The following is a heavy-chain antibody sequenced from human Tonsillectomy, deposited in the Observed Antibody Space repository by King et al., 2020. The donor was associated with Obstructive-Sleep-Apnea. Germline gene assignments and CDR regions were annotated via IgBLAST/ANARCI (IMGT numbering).Heavy chain of an antibody. Sequence: VQLVESGGGLVQPGGSLRLSCVASGFTFSSYSMDWVRQAPGKGLEWVSVISGSSGNTYYADSVKGRFTISRDNSKDTVYLQMNSLRAEDTAVYYCAKHIARACTLDYWGQGTLVTVSS. CDR2: ISGSSGNT. D-gene: IGHD6-13*01. CDR3: AKHIARACTLDY. CDR1: GFTFSSYS. V-gene: IGHV3-23*04. J-gene: IGHJ4*02.